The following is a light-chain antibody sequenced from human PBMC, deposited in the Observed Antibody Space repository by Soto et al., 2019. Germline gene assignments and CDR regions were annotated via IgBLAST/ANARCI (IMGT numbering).Light chain of an antibody. CDR3: CSYAGSRV. J-gene: IGLJ3*02. Sequence: QSALTQPASVSGSPGQSITISCTGTSSDVGSYNLVSWYQQHPGKAPKLMIYEVSKRHSGVSNRFSGSKSGNTASLTISGLQAEDEADYYCCSYAGSRVFGGGTKLTVL. V-gene: IGLV2-23*02. CDR1: SSDVGSYNL. CDR2: EVS.